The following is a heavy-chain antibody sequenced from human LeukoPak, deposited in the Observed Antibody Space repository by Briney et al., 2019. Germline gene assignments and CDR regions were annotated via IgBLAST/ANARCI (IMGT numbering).Heavy chain of an antibody. D-gene: IGHD1-26*01. V-gene: IGHV3-48*02. Sequence: GGSLRLSCAASGFTFSSYSMNWVRQAPGKGLEWVSYISSGSSTIYYADSVKGRFTISRDNAKNSPYLQMNSLRDEDTAVYYCARDRSGSYFPPDTDYWGQGTLVTVSS. CDR2: ISSGSSTI. J-gene: IGHJ4*02. CDR1: GFTFSSYS. CDR3: ARDRSGSYFPPDTDY.